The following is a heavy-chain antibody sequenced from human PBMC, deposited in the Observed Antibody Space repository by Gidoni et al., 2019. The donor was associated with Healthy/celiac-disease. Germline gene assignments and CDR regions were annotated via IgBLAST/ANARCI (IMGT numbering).Heavy chain of an antibody. J-gene: IGHJ6*02. CDR1: GFTFSSDE. CDR3: AREYYYGSGSYLYYYYYGMDV. Sequence: EVQLVESGGGLVEPGGSLRLSCAASGFTFSSDELIWVRQAPGKGLEWVSYISSSCSTIYYADSVKGRFTISRDNAKNSLYLQMNSLRAEDTAVYYCAREYYYGSGSYLYYYYYGMDVWGQGTTVTVSS. CDR2: ISSSCSTI. D-gene: IGHD3-10*01. V-gene: IGHV3-48*03.